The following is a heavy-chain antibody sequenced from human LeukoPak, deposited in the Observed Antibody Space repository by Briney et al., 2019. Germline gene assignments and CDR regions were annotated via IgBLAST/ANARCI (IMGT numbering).Heavy chain of an antibody. V-gene: IGHV1-46*01. CDR2: INPTGGST. CDR1: GYTFPSYF. CDR3: ARHYIDGQLWSNFDY. J-gene: IGHJ4*02. Sequence: ASVKVSCKASGYTFPSYFMHWVRQAPGQGLEWMGIINPTGGSTTYAQKFQGRVTMTRDTSTSTVYMELSSLRSDDTAVYYCARHYIDGQLWSNFDYWGQGTLVTVSS. D-gene: IGHD5-18*01.